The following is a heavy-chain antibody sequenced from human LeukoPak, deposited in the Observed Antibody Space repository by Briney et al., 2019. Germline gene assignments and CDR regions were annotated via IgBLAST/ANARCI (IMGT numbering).Heavy chain of an antibody. V-gene: IGHV4-39*01. CDR2: IYYSGST. J-gene: IGHJ4*02. CDR3: ARRRPSHYFDY. Sequence: SETLSLTCTVSGGSISSYYWGWIRQPPGKGLEWIGSIYYSGSTYYNPSLKSRVTISVDTSKNQFSLKLSSVTAADTAVYYCARRRPSHYFDYWGQGTLVTVSS. CDR1: GGSISSYY.